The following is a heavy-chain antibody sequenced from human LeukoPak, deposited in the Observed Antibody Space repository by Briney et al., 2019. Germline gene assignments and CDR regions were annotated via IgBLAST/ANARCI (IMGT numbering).Heavy chain of an antibody. Sequence: GGSLRLSCAASGFTFSSYAMTWVRQAPRKGLEWVSSISGTGGSTFYADSVKGRFTISRDNSKNTLYLQMNSLRAEDAAIYYCAKEREAYCSGGSCYGSDKLFPADYWGQGTLVTVSS. CDR2: ISGTGGST. CDR3: AKEREAYCSGGSCYGSDKLFPADY. CDR1: GFTFSSYA. V-gene: IGHV3-23*01. D-gene: IGHD2-15*01. J-gene: IGHJ4*02.